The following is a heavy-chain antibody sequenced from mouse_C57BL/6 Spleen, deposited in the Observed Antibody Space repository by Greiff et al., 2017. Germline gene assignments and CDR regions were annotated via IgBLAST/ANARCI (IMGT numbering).Heavy chain of an antibody. Sequence: DVLLVESGGGLVKPGGSLKLSCAASGFTFSDYGMHWVRQAPEKGLEWVAYISSGSSTIYYADTVKGRFTISRDNAKNTLFMQMTSLRSEDTAMYYCARPQFAYWGQGTLVTVSA. J-gene: IGHJ3*01. CDR3: ARPQFAY. CDR1: GFTFSDYG. V-gene: IGHV5-17*01. CDR2: ISSGSSTI.